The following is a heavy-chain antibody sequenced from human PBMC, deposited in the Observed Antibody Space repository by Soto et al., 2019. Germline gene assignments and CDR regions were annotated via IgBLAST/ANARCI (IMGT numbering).Heavy chain of an antibody. J-gene: IGHJ4*02. V-gene: IGHV3-30*18. Sequence: GGSLRLSCAASGCSFSTYGMLWVRQAPGKGPEWVAVISYDGSTKYYADSVKGRFTISRDNSKNTLFLQMTSLRPDDTAVYYCANGGFYRAFRHFDSWAQRT. CDR2: ISYDGSTK. CDR3: ANGGFYRAFRHFDS. CDR1: GCSFSTYG.